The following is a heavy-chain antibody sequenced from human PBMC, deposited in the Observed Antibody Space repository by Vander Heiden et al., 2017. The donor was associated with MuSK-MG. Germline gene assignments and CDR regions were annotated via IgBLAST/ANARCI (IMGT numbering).Heavy chain of an antibody. D-gene: IGHD1-26*01. CDR2: INPNSGGT. J-gene: IGHJ3*02. V-gene: IGHV1-2*02. Sequence: QVQLVQSGAEAKKPGASAKVSCKASGYTFTGYYIHWVRQAPEQGLEWMGWINPNSGGTKYAQKFQGRVTMIRDTSISTAYMELSRLSSDDTAIYYCARGARVGSTTGAFDIWGQGTMVTVSS. CDR1: GYTFTGYY. CDR3: ARGARVGSTTGAFDI.